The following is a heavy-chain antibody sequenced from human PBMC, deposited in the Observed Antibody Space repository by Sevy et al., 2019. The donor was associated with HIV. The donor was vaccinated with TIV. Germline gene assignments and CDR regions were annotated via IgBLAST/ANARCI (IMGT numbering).Heavy chain of an antibody. V-gene: IGHV3-23*01. D-gene: IGHD2-21*02. Sequence: GGSLRLSCAASGFTFSNYAMSWVRQAPGKGLEWVSAISGSGYSTYYADSVKGRFTISRDKSKNTPYLQINSLRAEDTAVYYCAKHIAYCGGDCYPPLYYFDYWGQGTLVTVSS. CDR2: ISGSGYST. CDR1: GFTFSNYA. CDR3: AKHIAYCGGDCYPPLYYFDY. J-gene: IGHJ4*02.